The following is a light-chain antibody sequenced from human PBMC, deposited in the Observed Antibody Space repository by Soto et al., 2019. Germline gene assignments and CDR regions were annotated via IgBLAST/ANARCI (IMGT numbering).Light chain of an antibody. J-gene: IGKJ5*01. Sequence: IVLTQSAATISVSPGETAPLFCRASQSVSGSLAWYQQKPGKAPRLLIYGASTRATGIPDRLSGSGYGTEFTLTMSSLQSEDFAVYYCQQYNSWPLITFGQGTRLDIK. V-gene: IGKV3-15*01. CDR3: QQYNSWPLIT. CDR2: GAS. CDR1: QSVSGS.